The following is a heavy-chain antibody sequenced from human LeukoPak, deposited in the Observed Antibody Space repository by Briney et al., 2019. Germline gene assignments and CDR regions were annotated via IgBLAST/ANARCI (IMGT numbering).Heavy chain of an antibody. CDR3: AREKSGSYYENFDY. J-gene: IGHJ4*02. CDR2: IYYSGST. CDR1: GGSISSGDYY. V-gene: IGHV4-30-4*01. D-gene: IGHD3-10*01. Sequence: SAPLSLTCPVSGGSISSGDYYWSWIRQPPGKGLEWIGYIYYSGSTYYNPSLKSRVTISLDTSKNHFSLKLSSVTAADTAVYYCAREKSGSYYENFDYWGQGTLVTVSS.